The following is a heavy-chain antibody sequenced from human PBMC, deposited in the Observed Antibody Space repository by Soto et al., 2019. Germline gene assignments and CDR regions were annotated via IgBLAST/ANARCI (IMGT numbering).Heavy chain of an antibody. D-gene: IGHD2-2*01. CDR3: ARSRAEYQLSIHHGP. CDR1: GGTFSSYA. Sequence: QVQLVQSGAEVKKPGSSVKVSCKASGGTFSSYAISWVRQAPGQGLEWKGEIIPIFGTANYAQKFQGRVTIPADETKSTAYMGLSSLSSEDTAVYYCARSRAEYQLSIHHGPWGQRTLVTVSS. J-gene: IGHJ5*02. V-gene: IGHV1-69*01. CDR2: IIPIFGTA.